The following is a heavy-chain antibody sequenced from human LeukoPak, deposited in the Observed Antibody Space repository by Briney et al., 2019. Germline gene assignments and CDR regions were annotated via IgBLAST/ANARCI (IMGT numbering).Heavy chain of an antibody. CDR3: AKARAAPRPYCTNGVCYTLEGFDY. J-gene: IGHJ4*02. Sequence: SSVKVSCKASGGTFSSYAISWVRQAPGQGLEWMGGIIPIFGTANYAQKFQGRVTITADESTSTAYMELSSLRSEDTAVYYYAKARAAPRPYCTNGVCYTLEGFDYWGQGTLVTVSS. CDR1: GGTFSSYA. V-gene: IGHV1-69*01. D-gene: IGHD2-8*01. CDR2: IIPIFGTA.